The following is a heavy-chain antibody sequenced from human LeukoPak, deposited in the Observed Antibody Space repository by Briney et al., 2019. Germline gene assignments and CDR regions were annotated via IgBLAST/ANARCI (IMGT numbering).Heavy chain of an antibody. V-gene: IGHV4-61*01. CDR2: IYYSGST. Sequence: SETLSLTCTVSGGSISSSSYYWSWIRQPPGKGLEWIGYIYYSGSTNYNPSLKSRVTISVDTSKNQFSLKLSSVTAADTAVYYCAPRVVGSAPFDYWGQGTLVTVSS. J-gene: IGHJ4*02. CDR3: APRVVGSAPFDY. CDR1: GGSISSSSYY. D-gene: IGHD2-15*01.